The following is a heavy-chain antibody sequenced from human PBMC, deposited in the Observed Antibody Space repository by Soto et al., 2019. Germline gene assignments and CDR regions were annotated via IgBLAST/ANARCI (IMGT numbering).Heavy chain of an antibody. V-gene: IGHV3-48*03. CDR2: ISRGASTT. Sequence: EVQLLESGGGVVQPGGSLRLSCAVSGLTFSSFEMDWVRQAAGKGPEWISYISRGASTTYYADSVRGRFTISRDDAENAVFLQMDSLRVGDTAIYFCATRSTDYGFYWGQATLVTVSS. CDR3: ATRSTDYGFY. CDR1: GLTFSSFE. J-gene: IGHJ4*02. D-gene: IGHD3-16*01.